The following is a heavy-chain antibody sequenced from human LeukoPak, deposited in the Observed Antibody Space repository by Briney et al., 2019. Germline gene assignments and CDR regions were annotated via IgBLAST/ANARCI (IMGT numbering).Heavy chain of an antibody. J-gene: IGHJ1*01. CDR2: ISHSGSS. D-gene: IGHD4-17*01. CDR1: GVSFSGYY. CDR3: ARGEDGDYYFQH. Sequence: SETLSLTCAVYGVSFSGYYWSWIRQPPGKGLEWIGEISHSGSSNYNPSLKSRVTISVDTSKNQFSLKLSSVTAADTAVYYCARGEDGDYYFQHWGQGTLVTVSS. V-gene: IGHV4-34*01.